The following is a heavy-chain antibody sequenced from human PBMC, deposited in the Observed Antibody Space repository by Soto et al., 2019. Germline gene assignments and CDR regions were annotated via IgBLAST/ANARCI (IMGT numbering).Heavy chain of an antibody. Sequence: ASVKVSCKASGYTFTIYGISWVRQAPGQGLEWMGWISAYNGNTSYAQKLQGRVTMTTDTSTSTAYMELRSLRSDDTAVYYCARDNDEFLVPFDPWGQGTLVTVSS. CDR1: GYTFTIYG. D-gene: IGHD1-1*01. J-gene: IGHJ5*02. V-gene: IGHV1-18*01. CDR2: ISAYNGNT. CDR3: ARDNDEFLVPFDP.